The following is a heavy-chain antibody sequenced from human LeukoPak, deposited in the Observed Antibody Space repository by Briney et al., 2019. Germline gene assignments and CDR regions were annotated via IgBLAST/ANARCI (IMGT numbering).Heavy chain of an antibody. CDR2: VYHSGSR. D-gene: IGHD6-19*01. V-gene: IGHV4-61*08. J-gene: IGHJ4*02. Sequence: SQTLSLTCTVSGGSISSGGYYWSWIRQPPGKGLEWIRYVYHSGSRSYNPSLKSRVTISEDTSNNQISLKLSSVTAADTAVYYCASSQWVVPGSHWGQGILVTVSS. CDR3: ASSQWVVPGSH. CDR1: GGSISSGGYY.